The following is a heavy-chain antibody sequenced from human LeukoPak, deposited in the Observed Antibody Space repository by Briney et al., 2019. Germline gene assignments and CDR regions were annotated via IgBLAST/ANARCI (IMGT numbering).Heavy chain of an antibody. CDR1: GFTFSSYG. D-gene: IGHD4-11*01. CDR3: AKTTVAAATGPFDI. CDR2: ISYDGSEK. V-gene: IGHV3-30*18. J-gene: IGHJ3*02. Sequence: GGSLRLSCAASGFTFSSYGIHWVRQAPGKGLEWVAVISYDGSEKFYADPVKGRFTISRDNSENTLYLQMDSLSAEDTALYYCAKTTVAAATGPFDIWGQGTMVTVSS.